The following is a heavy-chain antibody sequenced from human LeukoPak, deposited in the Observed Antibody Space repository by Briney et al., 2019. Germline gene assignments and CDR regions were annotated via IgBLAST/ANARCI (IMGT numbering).Heavy chain of an antibody. CDR2: IKNKSNSYTT. CDR3: ARSGSGWTQMFDY. Sequence: GGSLTLSCTASGVTFRGYEMSWLRQAQGKSLKWVARIKNKSNSYTTEYAASVKGRFIISRDDSKNSLYLQMNSLKTEDTAVYYCARSGSGWTQMFDYWGQGTLVTVSS. V-gene: IGHV3-72*01. D-gene: IGHD2-15*01. J-gene: IGHJ4*02. CDR1: GVTFRGYE.